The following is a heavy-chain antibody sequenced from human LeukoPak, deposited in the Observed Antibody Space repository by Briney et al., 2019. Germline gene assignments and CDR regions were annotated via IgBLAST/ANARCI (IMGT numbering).Heavy chain of an antibody. Sequence: GSLRLSCTASGFTFDDYDMAWVRQAPGKGLEWVSFIRNKVNSGTTEYAASVKGRFTISKDASKTIAYLQMNSLKTEDTGVYYCTRDPSRRHDYWGQGTPVTVSS. CDR2: IRNKVNSGTT. J-gene: IGHJ4*02. CDR3: TRDPSRRHDY. CDR1: GFTFDDYD. V-gene: IGHV3-49*04. D-gene: IGHD2-2*01.